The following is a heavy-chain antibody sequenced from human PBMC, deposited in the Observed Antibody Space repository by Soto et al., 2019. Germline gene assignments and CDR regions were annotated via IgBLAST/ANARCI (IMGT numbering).Heavy chain of an antibody. CDR2: ISGSGGST. D-gene: IGHD2-2*02. V-gene: IGHV3-23*01. CDR1: GFTFSSYA. Sequence: GGSLRLSCAASGFTFSSYAMSWVRQAPGKGLEWVSAISGSGGSTYYADSVKGRFTISRDNSKNTLYLQMNSLRAEDTAVYYCAKDGRHSFIVVVPAAIGGPLNWFDPWGQGTLVTVSS. CDR3: AKDGRHSFIVVVPAAIGGPLNWFDP. J-gene: IGHJ5*02.